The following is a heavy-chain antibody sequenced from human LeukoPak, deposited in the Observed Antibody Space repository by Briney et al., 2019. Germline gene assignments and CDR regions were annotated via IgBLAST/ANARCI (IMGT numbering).Heavy chain of an antibody. D-gene: IGHD4-11*01. CDR3: ARHDPSKNGAYDI. V-gene: IGHV4-59*08. J-gene: IGHJ3*02. Sequence: TSETLSLTCTVSGGSIINYYWSWIRQPPGKGRGWIGYIYYSGTTSYNPSLTSRVTISVDTSKNQFSLKLTSVTAADTAVYYCARHDPSKNGAYDIWGQGAMVTVSS. CDR1: GGSIINYY. CDR2: IYYSGTT.